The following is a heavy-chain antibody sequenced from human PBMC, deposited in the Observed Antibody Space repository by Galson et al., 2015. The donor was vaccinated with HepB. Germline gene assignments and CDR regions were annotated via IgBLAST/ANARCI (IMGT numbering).Heavy chain of an antibody. J-gene: IGHJ6*02. D-gene: IGHD3-10*01. Sequence: SLRLSCAASGFTFSSYAMHWVRQAPGKGLEWVAVISYDGSNKYYADSVKGRFTISRDNSKNTLYLQMNSLRAEDTAVYYCARPPRVNYYYGMDVWGQGTTVTVSS. CDR1: GFTFSSYA. CDR3: ARPPRVNYYYGMDV. V-gene: IGHV3-30*04. CDR2: ISYDGSNK.